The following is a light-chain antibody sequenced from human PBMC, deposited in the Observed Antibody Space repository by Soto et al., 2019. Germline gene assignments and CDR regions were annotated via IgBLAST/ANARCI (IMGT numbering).Light chain of an antibody. CDR1: QSVSSSY. Sequence: EIVLTQSPGTLSLSPGERATLSRRASQSVSSSYLAWYQQKPGQAPRLIIYGASSRATGIPDRFSGSGSGTDFTLTISRLEPEDFAVYYCQQYGSSPKLTFGGGTKVDIK. J-gene: IGKJ4*01. CDR3: QQYGSSPKLT. CDR2: GAS. V-gene: IGKV3-20*01.